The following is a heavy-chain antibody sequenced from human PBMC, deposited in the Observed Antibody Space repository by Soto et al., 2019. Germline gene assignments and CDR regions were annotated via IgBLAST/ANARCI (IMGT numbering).Heavy chain of an antibody. Sequence: PSDTLSLTCTVSGGSISSYYWSWIRQPPGKGLEWIGYIYYSGSTNYNPSLKSRVTISVDTSKNQFSLKLSSVTAADTAVYYCARWSSGWRRGYWFDPWGQGTLVTVSS. CDR3: ARWSSGWRRGYWFDP. CDR2: IYYSGST. CDR1: GGSISSYY. D-gene: IGHD6-19*01. J-gene: IGHJ5*02. V-gene: IGHV4-59*08.